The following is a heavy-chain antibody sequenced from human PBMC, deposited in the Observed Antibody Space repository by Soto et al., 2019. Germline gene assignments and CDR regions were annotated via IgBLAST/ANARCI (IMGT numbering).Heavy chain of an antibody. CDR3: ARGASGYSGYESYYYYYGMDV. Sequence: LSLTCAVSGGSISSGGYSWSWIRQPPGKGLEWIGYIYHSGSTYYNPSLKSRVTISVDRSKNQFSLKLSSVTAADTAVYYCARGASGYSGYESYYYYYGMDVWGQGTTVTVSS. CDR2: IYHSGST. J-gene: IGHJ6*02. CDR1: GGSISSGGYS. V-gene: IGHV4-30-2*01. D-gene: IGHD5-12*01.